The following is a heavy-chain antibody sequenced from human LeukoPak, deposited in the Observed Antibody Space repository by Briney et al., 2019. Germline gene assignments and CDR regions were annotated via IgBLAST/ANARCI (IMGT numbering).Heavy chain of an antibody. J-gene: IGHJ3*02. CDR1: GFTFDDYG. V-gene: IGHV3-20*04. Sequence: PGGSLRLSCAASGFTFDDYGMSWVRQAPGKGLEWVSGINWNGGSTGYADSVKGRFTISRDNAKNSLYLQMNSLRAEDTALYYCARSSSGWYFRSAFDIWGQGTTVTVSS. D-gene: IGHD6-13*01. CDR3: ARSSSGWYFRSAFDI. CDR2: INWNGGST.